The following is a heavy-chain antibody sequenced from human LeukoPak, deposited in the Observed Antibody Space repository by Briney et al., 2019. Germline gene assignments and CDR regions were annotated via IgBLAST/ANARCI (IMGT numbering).Heavy chain of an antibody. J-gene: IGHJ4*02. CDR3: ARDQYDTWSRRGNFDS. Sequence: GGSLRLSCVASGFAFGKYWMSWVRQAPGKGLEWVANIKLDGSEKNYVDSVKGRFTISRDNTKNSLYLQMNSLRVEDTAVFYCARDQYDTWSRRGNFDSWGQGTLVIVSS. D-gene: IGHD3-3*01. V-gene: IGHV3-7*03. CDR2: IKLDGSEK. CDR1: GFAFGKYW.